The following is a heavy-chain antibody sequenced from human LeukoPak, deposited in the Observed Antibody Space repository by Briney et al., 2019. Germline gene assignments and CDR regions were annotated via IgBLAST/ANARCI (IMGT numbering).Heavy chain of an antibody. CDR3: ARGPTISETGYFDY. D-gene: IGHD1-1*01. CDR2: INHRGDT. J-gene: IGHJ4*03. Sequence: SETLSLTCAVYGGSFSSYYWSWIRQSPGKGLEWIAEINHRGDTNYNPSVKSRVTISVDASKNQFSLKVTSLTAADAAVYYCARGPTISETGYFDYWGQGTLVTVSS. V-gene: IGHV4-34*01. CDR1: GGSFSSYY.